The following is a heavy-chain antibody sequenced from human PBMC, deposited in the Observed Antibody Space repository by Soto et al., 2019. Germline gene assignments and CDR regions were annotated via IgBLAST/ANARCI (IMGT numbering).Heavy chain of an antibody. CDR2: IYSGGST. CDR1: GFTVSSHY. V-gene: IGHV3-66*01. D-gene: IGHD3-22*01. Sequence: GGSLRLSCAVSGFTVSSHYMSWVRQAPGKGLEWVSVIYSGGSTYYADSVKGRFTISRDNSKNTLYLQMNSLRAEDSAVYYCARIIYYDSREDFDYWGQGTLVTVSS. J-gene: IGHJ4*02. CDR3: ARIIYYDSREDFDY.